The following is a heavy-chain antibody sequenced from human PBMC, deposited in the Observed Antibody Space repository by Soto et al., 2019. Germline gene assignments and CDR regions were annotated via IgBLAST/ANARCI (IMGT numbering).Heavy chain of an antibody. CDR2: ISGSGGRT. CDR3: ANGPTYYDILTALDY. Sequence: EVQLLESGGGLVQPGGSLRLSCAASGFTFSSYAMSWVRQAPGKGLEWVSAISGSGGRTYYADSGKGRFTIARDHSTSAPYLQMNCLSAEDTAVSYCANGPTYYDILTALDYCGQGTLVTVAA. J-gene: IGHJ4*02. D-gene: IGHD3-9*01. CDR1: GFTFSSYA. V-gene: IGHV3-23*01.